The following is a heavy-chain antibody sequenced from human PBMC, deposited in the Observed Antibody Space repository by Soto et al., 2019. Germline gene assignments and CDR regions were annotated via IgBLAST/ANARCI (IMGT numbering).Heavy chain of an antibody. CDR2: IYYSGST. V-gene: IGHV4-59*01. J-gene: IGHJ6*02. CDR1: GGSISSYY. CDR3: ERQPRITPRMEV. D-gene: IGHD3-10*01. Sequence: SETLSLTCTVSGGSISSYYWSWIRQPPGKGLEWIGYIYYSGSTNYNPSLKSRVTISVDTSKNQFSLKLSSVTAADTAVYYCERQPRITPRMEVWGQGTAVTVS.